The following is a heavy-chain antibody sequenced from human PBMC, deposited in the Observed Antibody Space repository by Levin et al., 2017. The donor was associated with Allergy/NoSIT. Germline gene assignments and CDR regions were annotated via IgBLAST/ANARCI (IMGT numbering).Heavy chain of an antibody. Sequence: GGSLRLSCAASGFTFSSYGMHWVRQAPGKGLEWVAVIWYDGSNKYYADSVKGRFTISRDNSKNTLYLQMNSLRAEDTAVYYCARGAFWSGYYASYYGMDVWGQGTTVTVSS. CDR2: IWYDGSNK. CDR3: ARGAFWSGYYASYYGMDV. J-gene: IGHJ6*02. V-gene: IGHV3-33*01. CDR1: GFTFSSYG. D-gene: IGHD3-3*01.